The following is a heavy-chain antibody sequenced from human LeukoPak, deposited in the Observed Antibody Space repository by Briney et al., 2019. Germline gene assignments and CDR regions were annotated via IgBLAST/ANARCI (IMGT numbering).Heavy chain of an antibody. J-gene: IGHJ4*02. Sequence: GGSLRLSCAASGLTFSSHWMHWVRQAPGKGLVWVSRITNDGSSTTYADSVKGRFTISRDNAKNMLYLQVNSLRAEDTAVYYCARDTPDGYMGSIRDYWGQGTLVTVSS. CDR3: ARDTPDGYMGSIRDY. CDR2: ITNDGSST. CDR1: GLTFSSHW. D-gene: IGHD5-24*01. V-gene: IGHV3-74*01.